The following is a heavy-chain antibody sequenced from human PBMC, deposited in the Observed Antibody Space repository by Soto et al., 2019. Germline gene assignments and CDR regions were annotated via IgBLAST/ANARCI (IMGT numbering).Heavy chain of an antibody. CDR2: ITNNRGSD. Sequence: QVQLVESGGDVVQPGRSLRLSCAASGFTFSNYGMHWVRQAPGKGLEWVAVITNNRGSDHYADSLKGRFTISRDNSKNTLYLQMNSLRAEDTAVYYCVRDDDQEANALDYWGQGTLVTVSS. D-gene: IGHD2-2*01. V-gene: IGHV3-33*01. CDR1: GFTFSNYG. CDR3: VRDDDQEANALDY. J-gene: IGHJ4*02.